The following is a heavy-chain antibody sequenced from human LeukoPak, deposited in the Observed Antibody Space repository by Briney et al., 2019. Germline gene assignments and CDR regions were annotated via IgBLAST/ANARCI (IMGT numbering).Heavy chain of an antibody. Sequence: PGGSLRLSCAASGFTFTSYSMNWVRQAPGKGLEWVSSITSSSRYVYYADSVKGRFTISRDNAKNSLYLQMNSLRAEDTAVYYCARDPGYCSSTSCYSYYFDCWGQGTLVTVSS. CDR3: ARDPGYCSSTSCYSYYFDC. D-gene: IGHD2-2*01. CDR2: ITSSSRYV. V-gene: IGHV3-21*01. J-gene: IGHJ4*02. CDR1: GFTFTSYS.